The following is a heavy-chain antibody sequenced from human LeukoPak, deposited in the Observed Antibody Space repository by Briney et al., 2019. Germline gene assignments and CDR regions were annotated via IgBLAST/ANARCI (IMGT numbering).Heavy chain of an antibody. V-gene: IGHV3-53*01. Sequence: PGGSLRLSCAASGFTFSTYSMNWVRQAPGKGLEWVSAVYSNDNTYYADPVKGRFTISRDNSKNTLYLQMNSLRAEDTAVYYCGSSTVHYYNHGMDVWGQGATVTVSS. CDR1: GFTFSTYS. CDR2: VYSNDNT. CDR3: GSSTVHYYNHGMDV. J-gene: IGHJ6*02. D-gene: IGHD2-21*02.